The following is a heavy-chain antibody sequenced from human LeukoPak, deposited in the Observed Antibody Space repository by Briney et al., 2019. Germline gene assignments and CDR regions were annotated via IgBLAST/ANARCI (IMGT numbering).Heavy chain of an antibody. V-gene: IGHV4-59*01. Sequence: SETLSLTCTVSGGSISYYYWTWIRRSPGKGLEWIGQIYYTGRTYYNPSLKRRVTISVDTSRNQFSLTLTPVTAADTAVYHCARGGTYNDILSFDPWGQGTLVTVSS. CDR3: ARGGTYNDILSFDP. CDR1: GGSISYYY. J-gene: IGHJ5*02. D-gene: IGHD3-9*01. CDR2: IYYTGRT.